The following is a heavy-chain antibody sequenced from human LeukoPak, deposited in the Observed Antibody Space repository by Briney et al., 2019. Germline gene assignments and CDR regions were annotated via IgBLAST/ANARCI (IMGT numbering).Heavy chain of an antibody. Sequence: GGSLRLSCAASGFFFDGYAMQWVRHAPEEGLGWVSFIHSVSTHYSDSVNGRYTISRDNSKNTLYLQMNSLRAEGTALYYCARRAGAYSHPFHYWRQGTLVTVSS. CDR3: ARRAGAYSHPFHY. J-gene: IGHJ4*02. CDR2: IHSVST. V-gene: IGHV3-53*01. CDR1: GFFFDGYA. D-gene: IGHD4/OR15-4a*01.